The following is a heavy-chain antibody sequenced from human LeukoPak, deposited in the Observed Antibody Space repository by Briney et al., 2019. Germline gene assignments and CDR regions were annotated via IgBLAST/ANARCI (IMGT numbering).Heavy chain of an antibody. CDR3: ARDAGGSCYY. D-gene: IGHD2-15*01. V-gene: IGHV3-74*01. J-gene: IGHJ4*02. CDR2: INSDGSST. Sequence: GGSLRLSCAASGFTFSSHWMHGVPQAPGKGRVWVSRINSDGSSTSYADSVKGRFTISRDNAKNTLYLQMNSLRAEDTAVYYCARDAGGSCYYWGQGTLVTVSS. CDR1: GFTFSSHW.